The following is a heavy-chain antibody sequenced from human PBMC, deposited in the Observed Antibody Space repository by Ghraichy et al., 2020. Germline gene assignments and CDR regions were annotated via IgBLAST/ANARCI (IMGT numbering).Heavy chain of an antibody. D-gene: IGHD5-18*01. CDR3: AKAESGYSYGYGY. CDR1: GFTFDDYA. J-gene: IGHJ4*02. CDR2: ISWNSGSI. Sequence: GGSLRLSCAASGFTFDDYAMHWVRQAPGKGLEWVSGISWNSGSIGYADSVKGRFTISRDNAKNSLYLQMNSLRAEDTALYYCAKAESGYSYGYGYWGQGTLVTVSS. V-gene: IGHV3-9*01.